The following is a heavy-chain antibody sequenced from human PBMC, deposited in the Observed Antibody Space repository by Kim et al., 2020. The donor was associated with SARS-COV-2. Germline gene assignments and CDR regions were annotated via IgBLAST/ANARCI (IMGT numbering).Heavy chain of an antibody. CDR1: GFTFSSYS. Sequence: GGSLRLSCAASGFTFSSYSMNWVRQAPGKGLEWVSSISSSSYIYYADSVKGRFTISRDNAKNSLYLQMNSLRAEDTAVYYCASQYSSNWGNFDYWGQGTLVTVSS. J-gene: IGHJ4*02. V-gene: IGHV3-21*01. D-gene: IGHD6-13*01. CDR2: ISSSSYI. CDR3: ASQYSSNWGNFDY.